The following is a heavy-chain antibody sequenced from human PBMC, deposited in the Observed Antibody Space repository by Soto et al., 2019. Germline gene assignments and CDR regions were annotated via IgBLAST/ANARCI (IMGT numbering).Heavy chain of an antibody. D-gene: IGHD2-21*02. J-gene: IGHJ5*02. V-gene: IGHV3-49*04. CDR2: IRSKAYGGTT. Sequence: GGSLRLSCTASGFTFGDYAMRWVRQAPGKGLEWVGFIRSKAYGGTTEYAASVKGRFTISRDDSKSIAYLQMNSLKTEDTAVYYCTRMKGDSDLNWFDPWGQGTLVTVSS. CDR3: TRMKGDSDLNWFDP. CDR1: GFTFGDYA.